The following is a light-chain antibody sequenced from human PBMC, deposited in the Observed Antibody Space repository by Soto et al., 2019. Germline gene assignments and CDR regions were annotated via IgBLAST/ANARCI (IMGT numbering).Light chain of an antibody. V-gene: IGLV4-69*01. CDR3: QTWGTGIVI. J-gene: IGLJ2*01. Sequence: QPVLTQSPSASASLGASVKLTCTLSSGHSNYAIAWHQQQPEKGPRYLMKLNRDGSHSKGDGIPNHFSGSSSGAERYLTISSLQSEDEADYYCQTWGTGIVIFGGGTKLTVL. CDR2: LNRDGSH. CDR1: SGHSNYA.